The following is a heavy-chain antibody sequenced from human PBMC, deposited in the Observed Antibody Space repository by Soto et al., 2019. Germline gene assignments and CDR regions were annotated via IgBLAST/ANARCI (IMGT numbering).Heavy chain of an antibody. V-gene: IGHV3-73*01. CDR1: GFTFSGST. Sequence: PGGSLRLSCAASGFTFSGSTMHWVRQTSGRGLEWVGHIQNKPNNYATAYAASVKGRFTVSRDDSKNTAYLEMNSLETDDTAVYYCAKDKGVFNWATSYFDYWGQGALVTVSS. CDR3: AKDKGVFNWATSYFDY. D-gene: IGHD1-1*01. J-gene: IGHJ4*02. CDR2: IQNKPNNYAT.